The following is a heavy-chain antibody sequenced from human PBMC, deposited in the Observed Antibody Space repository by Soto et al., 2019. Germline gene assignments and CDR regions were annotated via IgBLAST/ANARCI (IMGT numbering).Heavy chain of an antibody. J-gene: IGHJ4*02. V-gene: IGHV3-66*01. CDR2: IYRGGST. CDR1: GFTVSNNY. Sequence: PGGSLRLSCAASGFTVSNNYMTWVRQAPGKGLEWVSVIYRGGSTYYADSVRGRFTISRDNSKNTLYLQMSSLGAEDTAVYYCARARFGGLAAIFADCWGQGTQVTVSS. D-gene: IGHD5-12*01. CDR3: ARARFGGLAAIFADC.